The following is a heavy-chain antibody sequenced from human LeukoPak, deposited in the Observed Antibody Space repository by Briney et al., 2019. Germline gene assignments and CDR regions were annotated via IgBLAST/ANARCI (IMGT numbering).Heavy chain of an antibody. CDR3: ARDMSGFDY. CDR1: GASVSGFY. CDR2: ISTSGTT. J-gene: IGHJ4*02. V-gene: IGHV4-4*07. Sequence: SETLSLTCTVSGASVSGFYWSWIRQPAGKGLEWIRRISTSGTTNYNPSLKSRLTMSVDTSKNQFSLKLNSVTAADTGVYYCARDMSGFDYWGQGTLVTVSS.